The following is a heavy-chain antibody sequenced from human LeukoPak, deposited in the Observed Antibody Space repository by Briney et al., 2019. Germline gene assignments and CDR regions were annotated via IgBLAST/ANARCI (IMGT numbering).Heavy chain of an antibody. CDR3: TRDPRHDYGDYEVPKDAFDI. Sequence: GGSLRLSCTASGFTFGGYAMSWVRQAPGKGLEWVGFIRSKAYGGTTEYAASVKGRFTISRDDSKSIAYLQMNSLKTEDTAVYYCTRDPRHDYGDYEVPKDAFDIWGQGTMVTVSS. CDR2: IRSKAYGGTT. V-gene: IGHV3-49*04. CDR1: GFTFGGYA. J-gene: IGHJ3*02. D-gene: IGHD4-17*01.